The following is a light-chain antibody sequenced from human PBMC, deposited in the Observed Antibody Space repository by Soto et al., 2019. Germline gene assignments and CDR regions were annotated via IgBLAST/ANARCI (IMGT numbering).Light chain of an antibody. CDR3: QQSDSSPHT. CDR1: QSVSSN. CDR2: GAS. V-gene: IGKV3-15*01. J-gene: IGKJ2*01. Sequence: EIVMTQSPATLSVSSGERATLSCRASQSVSSNLAWYQQKPGQAPRLLIYGASTRATGIPARFSGSGSGTEFTLTISSLQSEDFATYYCQQSDSSPHTFGQGTYLEIK.